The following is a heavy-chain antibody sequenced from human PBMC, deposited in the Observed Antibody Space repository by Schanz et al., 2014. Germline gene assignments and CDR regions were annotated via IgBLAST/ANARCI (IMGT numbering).Heavy chain of an antibody. D-gene: IGHD4-4*01. CDR1: GYTFTSYG. J-gene: IGHJ6*02. Sequence: QVQLVQSGAEVKKPGASVKVSCKASGYTFTSYGISWVRQAPGQGPEWMGWISDYNADTKYAQKVQGRVTMTTDTSPSTVYMELSSLRSEDTAVYYCASALTTWGGMDVWGQGTTVTVSS. CDR2: ISDYNADT. V-gene: IGHV1-18*04. CDR3: ASALTTWGGMDV.